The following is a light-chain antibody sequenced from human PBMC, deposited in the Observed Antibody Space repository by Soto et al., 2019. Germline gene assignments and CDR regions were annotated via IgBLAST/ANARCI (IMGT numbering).Light chain of an antibody. CDR3: VLYMGSGTL. V-gene: IGLV8-61*01. CDR1: SGSVSTSYY. CDR2: STN. Sequence: QTLVTQEPSLSVSPGGTVTLTCGLSSGSVSTSYYPSWYQQTPGQAPRTLIYSTNTRSSGVPDRFSGSILGNKAALTITGAQADDESDYYCVLYMGSGTLFGGGTKLTVL. J-gene: IGLJ3*02.